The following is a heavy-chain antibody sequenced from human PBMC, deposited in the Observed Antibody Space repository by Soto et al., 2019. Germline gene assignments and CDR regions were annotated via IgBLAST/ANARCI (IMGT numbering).Heavy chain of an antibody. V-gene: IGHV3-66*01. CDR3: ATRGE. Sequence: EVQLVESGGGLVQPGGSLRLCCAASGFTVRSDFMSWVRQAPGKGLEWVSILHRDGNTYYANSVKGRFTISRDNSKNTLYLQMNSLRAEDTSVYYCATRGEWGQGTLVTVSS. D-gene: IGHD2-21*01. CDR1: GFTVRSDF. J-gene: IGHJ4*02. CDR2: LHRDGNT.